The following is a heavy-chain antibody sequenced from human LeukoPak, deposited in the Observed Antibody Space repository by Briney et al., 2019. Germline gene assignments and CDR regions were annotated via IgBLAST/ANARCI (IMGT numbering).Heavy chain of an antibody. CDR1: GFTFSNYD. CDR3: VRAYSRESGYDFVFHY. V-gene: IGHV3-33*08. D-gene: IGHD5-12*01. J-gene: IGHJ4*02. Sequence: GRSLRLSCTASGFTFSNYDMHWVRQAPGKGLEWVSAISYDGNHIHYPDSVKGRFTVSRDNSKKTVYLQMSSLSAEDTAVYYCVRAYSRESGYDFVFHYWGQGAQVTVSS. CDR2: ISYDGNHI.